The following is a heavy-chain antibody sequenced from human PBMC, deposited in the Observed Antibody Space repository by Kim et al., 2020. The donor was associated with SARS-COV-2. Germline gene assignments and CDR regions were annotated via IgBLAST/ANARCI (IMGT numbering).Heavy chain of an antibody. V-gene: IGHV1-3*01. CDR1: GYTFTSYA. J-gene: IGHJ3*02. Sequence: ASVKVSCKASGYTFTSYAMHWVRQAPGQRLEWMGWINAGNGNTKYSQKFQGRVTITRDTSASTAYMELSSLRSEDTAVYYCARGSHYYDSSGYPSIAFDIWGQGTMVTVSS. CDR2: INAGNGNT. D-gene: IGHD3-22*01. CDR3: ARGSHYYDSSGYPSIAFDI.